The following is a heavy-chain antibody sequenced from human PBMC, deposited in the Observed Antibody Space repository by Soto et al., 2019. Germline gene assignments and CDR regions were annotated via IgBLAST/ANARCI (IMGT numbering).Heavy chain of an antibody. V-gene: IGHV3-11*06. CDR1: GFTFSDYY. CDR3: ARDLRGYFYSSGYSLTYFDY. Sequence: PGGSLRLSCAASGFTFSDYYMSWIRQAPGKGLEWVSYISSSSSYTNYADSVKGRFTISRDNAKNSLYMQMNSLRAEDTAVYYCARDLRGYFYSSGYSLTYFDYWGQGTLVTVSS. D-gene: IGHD3-22*01. CDR2: ISSSSSYT. J-gene: IGHJ4*02.